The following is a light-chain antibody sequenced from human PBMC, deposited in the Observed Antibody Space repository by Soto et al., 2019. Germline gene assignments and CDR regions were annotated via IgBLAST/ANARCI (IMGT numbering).Light chain of an antibody. CDR2: GNS. J-gene: IGLJ2*01. CDR1: SSNIGAGYD. V-gene: IGLV1-40*01. Sequence: VLTQPPSVSGAPGQRVTISCTGSSSNIGAGYDVHWYQQLPGTAPKLLIYGNSNRPSGVPDRFSGSKSGTSASLAITGLQAEDEADYYCQSYDSHVVFGGGTKLTVL. CDR3: QSYDSHVV.